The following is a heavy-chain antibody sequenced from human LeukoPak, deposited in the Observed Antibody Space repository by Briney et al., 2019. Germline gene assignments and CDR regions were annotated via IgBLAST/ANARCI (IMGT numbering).Heavy chain of an antibody. J-gene: IGHJ6*03. Sequence: SETLSLTCTVSGGPISSYYWSWIRQPPGKGLEWIGYIYTSGSTNYNPSLKSRVTISVDTSKNQFSLKLSSVTAADTAVYYCARHGAYCSSTSCYSMDYYMDVWGKGTTVTVSS. CDR1: GGPISSYY. D-gene: IGHD2-2*02. CDR3: ARHGAYCSSTSCYSMDYYMDV. V-gene: IGHV4-4*09. CDR2: IYTSGST.